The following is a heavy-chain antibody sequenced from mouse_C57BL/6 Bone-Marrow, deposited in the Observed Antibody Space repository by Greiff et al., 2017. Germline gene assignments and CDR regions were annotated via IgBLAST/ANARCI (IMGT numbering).Heavy chain of an antibody. J-gene: IGHJ1*03. Sequence: EVMLAEPGGGLVKPGGSLKLSCAASGFTFSSYAMSWVRQTPEKRLEWVATISDGGSYTYYPDNVKGRYTISKDNAKNNLYLQKSHLKSEDTALYYCAKDITTVVYFDVWGTGTTVTVSS. CDR3: AKDITTVVYFDV. D-gene: IGHD1-1*01. CDR2: ISDGGSYT. CDR1: GFTFSSYA. V-gene: IGHV5-4*01.